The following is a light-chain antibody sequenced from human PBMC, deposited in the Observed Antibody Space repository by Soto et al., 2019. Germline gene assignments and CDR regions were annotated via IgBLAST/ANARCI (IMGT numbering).Light chain of an antibody. CDR1: SSNIGNNY. V-gene: IGLV1-47*01. CDR2: RNN. Sequence: QPVLTQSPSASGSPGQRVTISCSGSSSNIGNNYVFWYHQLPGAAPKLLTYRNNQRPSGVPDRFSSSKSGTSASLAITGLRSEDEADYYCAAWDDALSGILFGGGTKVTVL. J-gene: IGLJ2*01. CDR3: AAWDDALSGIL.